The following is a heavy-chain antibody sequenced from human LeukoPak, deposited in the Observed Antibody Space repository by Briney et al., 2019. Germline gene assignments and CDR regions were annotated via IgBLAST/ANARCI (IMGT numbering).Heavy chain of an antibody. V-gene: IGHV3-23*01. CDR1: GFTFSSYA. CDR2: ISASGDRT. CDR3: ATDGGWPGYFQH. J-gene: IGHJ1*01. Sequence: GGSLRLSCAASGFTFSSYAMSWVRQAPGRGLEWVSAISASGDRTYYADSVKGRFTISRDNSKNTLSLQMNSLRAEDTAVYYCATDGGWPGYFQHWGQGTLVTVSS. D-gene: IGHD6-19*01.